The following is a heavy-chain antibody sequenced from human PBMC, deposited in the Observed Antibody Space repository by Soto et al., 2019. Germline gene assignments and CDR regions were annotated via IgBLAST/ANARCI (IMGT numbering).Heavy chain of an antibody. J-gene: IGHJ6*02. V-gene: IGHV4-34*01. D-gene: IGHD1-1*01. CDR3: ARWDWTYSYYGMDV. CDR1: GGSFSGYY. CDR2: INHSGST. Sequence: PSETLSLTCAVYGGSFSGYYWSWIRQPPGKGLEWIGEINHSGSTNYNPSLKSRVTISVDTSKNQFSLKLSSVTAADTAVYYCARWDWTYSYYGMDVWGQGTTVTVSS.